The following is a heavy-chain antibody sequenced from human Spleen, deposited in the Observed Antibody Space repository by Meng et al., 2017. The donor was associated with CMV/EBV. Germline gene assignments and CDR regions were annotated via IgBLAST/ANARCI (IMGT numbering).Heavy chain of an antibody. Sequence: GESLKISCAASGFTFSNYGMHWVRQAPGKGLEWVAFIRYDGINKTYADSVKGRFTISRDNSKNTLYLQMNSLRAEDTAVYYCAKAVDAKWGMLHYWGQGTLVTVSS. CDR1: GFTFSNYG. CDR2: IRYDGINK. V-gene: IGHV3-30*02. J-gene: IGHJ4*02. CDR3: AKAVDAKWGMLHY. D-gene: IGHD7-27*01.